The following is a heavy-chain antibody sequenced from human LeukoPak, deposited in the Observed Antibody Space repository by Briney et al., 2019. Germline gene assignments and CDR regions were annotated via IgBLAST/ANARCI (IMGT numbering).Heavy chain of an antibody. CDR3: ARHPYSGSYRANYYYYMDV. CDR2: IYYSGST. D-gene: IGHD1-26*01. V-gene: IGHV4-59*08. J-gene: IGHJ6*03. CDR1: GGSISSYY. Sequence: SETLSLTCTVSGGSISSYYWSWIRQPPGKGLEWIGYIYYSGSTNYNPSLKSRVTISVDTSKNQFSLKLSSVTAADTAVYYCARHPYSGSYRANYYYYMDVWGKGTTVTVSS.